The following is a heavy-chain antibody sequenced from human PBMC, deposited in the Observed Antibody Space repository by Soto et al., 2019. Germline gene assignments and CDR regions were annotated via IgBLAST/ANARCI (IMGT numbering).Heavy chain of an antibody. J-gene: IGHJ4*02. V-gene: IGHV3-23*01. CDR3: AKDPYSSSSNSDY. CDR2: ISGSGGST. Sequence: PGGSLRLSCAASGFTFSSYAMSWVRQAPGKGLEWVSAISGSGGSTYYADSVKGRFTISRDNSKNTLYLQMNSLRPEDTAVYYCAKDPYSSSSNSDYWCQGTLVTVSS. D-gene: IGHD6-6*01. CDR1: GFTFSSYA.